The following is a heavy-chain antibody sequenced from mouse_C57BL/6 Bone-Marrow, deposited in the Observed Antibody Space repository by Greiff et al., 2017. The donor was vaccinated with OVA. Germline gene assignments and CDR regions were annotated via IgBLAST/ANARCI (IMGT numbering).Heavy chain of an antibody. CDR2: INPYNGGT. V-gene: IGHV1-19*01. Sequence: VQLKESGPVLVKPGASVKMSCKASGYTFTDYYMNWVKQSHGKSLEWIGVINPYNGGTSYNQKFKGKATLTVDKSSSTAYMELNSLTSEDSAVYYCAREGYFDVWGTGTTVTVSS. CDR3: AREGYFDV. J-gene: IGHJ1*03. CDR1: GYTFTDYY.